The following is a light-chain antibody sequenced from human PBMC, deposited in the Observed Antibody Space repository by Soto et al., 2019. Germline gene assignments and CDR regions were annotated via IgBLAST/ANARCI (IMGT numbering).Light chain of an antibody. J-gene: IGLJ2*01. V-gene: IGLV2-8*01. CDR3: SSYAAANNFVV. CDR2: EVN. CDR1: SSDIGGYDY. Sequence: QSALTQPPSASGSPGQSVTISCTGTSSDIGGYDYVSWYQQFPGRVPKLIIYEVNQRPSGVPERFSGSKSGNTASLTVSGLQAEDEAEYFCSSYAAANNFVVFGGGTKVTVL.